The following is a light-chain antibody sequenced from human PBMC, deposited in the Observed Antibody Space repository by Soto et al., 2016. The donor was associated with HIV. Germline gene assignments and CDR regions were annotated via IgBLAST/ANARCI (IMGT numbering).Light chain of an antibody. J-gene: IGKJ1*01. CDR2: KVS. V-gene: IGKV1-5*03. Sequence: DIQLTQSPSTLSAAVGDRVTITCRASQSVNDWLAWYQQKPGTPPSLLIYKVSTLESGVPSRFSGVGFGTDFTLTISTLQPEDSAIYYCQQYNTPPWTFGKGPRWKS. CDR3: QQYNTPPWT. CDR1: QSVNDW.